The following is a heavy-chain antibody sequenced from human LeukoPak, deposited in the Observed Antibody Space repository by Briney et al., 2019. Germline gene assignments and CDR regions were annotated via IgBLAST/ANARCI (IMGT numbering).Heavy chain of an antibody. V-gene: IGHV4-34*01. Sequence: SETLSLTCAVFGGSFSAHFWSWIRQPPGKGLEWIGEINHSGSTNYNPSLKSRVTISVDRSKNQLSLKLSSVTAADTAVYHCARVTAGALDYWGQGTLVNVSS. J-gene: IGHJ4*02. D-gene: IGHD1-26*01. CDR1: GGSFSAHF. CDR3: ARVTAGALDY. CDR2: INHSGST.